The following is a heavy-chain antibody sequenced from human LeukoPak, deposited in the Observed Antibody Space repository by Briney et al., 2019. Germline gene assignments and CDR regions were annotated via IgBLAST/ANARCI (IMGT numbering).Heavy chain of an antibody. CDR3: ARGAAYYGSGSLGY. CDR2: IYYSGST. V-gene: IGHV4-59*12. J-gene: IGHJ4*02. Sequence: SETLSLTCTVSGGSISSYYWSWIRQPPGKGLEWIGYIYYSGSTNYNPSLKSRVTISVDTSKNQFSLKLSSVTAADTAVYYCARGAAYYGSGSLGYWGQGTLVTVSS. CDR1: GGSISSYY. D-gene: IGHD3-10*01.